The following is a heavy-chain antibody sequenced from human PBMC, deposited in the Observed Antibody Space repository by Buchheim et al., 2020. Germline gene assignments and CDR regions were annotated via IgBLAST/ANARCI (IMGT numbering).Heavy chain of an antibody. CDR3: ARSRDYYDSSGYLAALFDY. CDR2: IYNSGST. D-gene: IGHD3-22*01. Sequence: QLQLQESGSGLVKPSQTLSLTCAVSGGSISSGGYSWSWIRQPPGKGLEWIGYIYNSGSTYYNPSLKSRVTISVDRSKNQFSLKLSSVTAADTAVYYCARSRDYYDSSGYLAALFDYWGQGTL. J-gene: IGHJ4*02. CDR1: GGSISSGGYS. V-gene: IGHV4-30-2*01.